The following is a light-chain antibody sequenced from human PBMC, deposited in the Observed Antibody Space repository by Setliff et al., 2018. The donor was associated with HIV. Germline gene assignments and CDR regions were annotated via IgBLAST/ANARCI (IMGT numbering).Light chain of an antibody. Sequence: QSVLAQPASVSGSPGQSITVSCTGTSSDIGAFDFVSWYRQHPGKAPELMIYDVTNRPSGVSHRSSGSKSGNTASLTISGLQAEDEADYYCASYANSDVFIFGSGTKV. CDR3: ASYANSDVFI. J-gene: IGLJ1*01. CDR1: SSDIGAFDF. CDR2: DVT. V-gene: IGLV2-14*03.